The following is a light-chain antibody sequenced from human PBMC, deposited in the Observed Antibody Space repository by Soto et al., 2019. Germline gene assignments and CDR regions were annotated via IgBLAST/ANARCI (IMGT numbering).Light chain of an antibody. CDR3: QQRSNWPPSIT. J-gene: IGKJ5*01. CDR2: DAS. CDR1: QSVSSY. Sequence: EIVLTQPPATLSLSPGERATLSCRASQSVSSYLAWYQQNPGQAPRLLIYDASNRATGIPARFSGSGSGTDFTLTISSLEPEDFAVYYCQQRSNWPPSITFGQGTRLEIK. V-gene: IGKV3-11*01.